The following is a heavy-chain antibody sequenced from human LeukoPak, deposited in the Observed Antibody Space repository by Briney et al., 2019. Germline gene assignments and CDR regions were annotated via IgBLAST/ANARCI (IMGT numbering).Heavy chain of an antibody. Sequence: GGSLRLSCAASGFTFSSYGMHWVRQAPGKGLEWVAFIRYDGSNKYYADSVKGRFTISRDNSKNTLYLQMNSLRAEDTAVYYCAKLLKSLGLYFDYWGQGTLVTVSS. V-gene: IGHV3-30*02. D-gene: IGHD3-16*01. CDR3: AKLLKSLGLYFDY. CDR1: GFTFSSYG. CDR2: IRYDGSNK. J-gene: IGHJ4*02.